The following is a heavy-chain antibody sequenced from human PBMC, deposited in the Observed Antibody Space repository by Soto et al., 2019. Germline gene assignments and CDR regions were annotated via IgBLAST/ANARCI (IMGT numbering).Heavy chain of an antibody. CDR1: GGSFSGYY. CDR2: INHSGST. J-gene: IGHJ4*02. Sequence: SETLSLTCAVYGGSFSGYYWSWIRQPPGKGLEWIGEINHSGSTNYNPSLKSRVTISVDTSKNQFSLKLSSVTAADTAVYYCARDYGSGSPRYDYWGQGTLVTVSS. D-gene: IGHD3-10*01. V-gene: IGHV4-34*01. CDR3: ARDYGSGSPRYDY.